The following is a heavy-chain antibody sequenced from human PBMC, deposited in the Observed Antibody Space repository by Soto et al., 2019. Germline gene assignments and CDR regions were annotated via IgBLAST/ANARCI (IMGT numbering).Heavy chain of an antibody. CDR2: IYYSGST. Sequence: PSETLSLTCTVSGGSISSYYWSWIRQPPGKGLEWIGYIYYSGSTNYNPSLKSRVTISVDTSKNQFSLKLSSVTAADTAVYYCARHRYGDSLDYWGQGTLVTVSS. V-gene: IGHV4-59*08. CDR3: ARHRYGDSLDY. CDR1: GGSISSYY. J-gene: IGHJ4*02. D-gene: IGHD4-17*01.